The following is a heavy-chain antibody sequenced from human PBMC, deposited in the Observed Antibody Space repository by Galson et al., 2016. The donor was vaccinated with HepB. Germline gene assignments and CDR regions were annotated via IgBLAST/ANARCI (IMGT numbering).Heavy chain of an antibody. J-gene: IGHJ6*02. D-gene: IGHD3-10*01. Sequence: SLQVSCKASGYTFTNYAMHWVRQAAGQRLEWLCLINAGNGNTKSSHNFQGRVTITRDTSASTAYMVLGSLRSEDTAVFSCARNYYHSGSDGRGMDVWGQGTTVTVSS. V-gene: IGHV1-3*01. CDR3: ARNYYHSGSDGRGMDV. CDR2: INAGNGNT. CDR1: GYTFTNYA.